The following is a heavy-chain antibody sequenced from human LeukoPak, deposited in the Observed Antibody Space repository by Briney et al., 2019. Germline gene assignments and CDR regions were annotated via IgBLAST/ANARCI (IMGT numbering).Heavy chain of an antibody. J-gene: IGHJ5*01. D-gene: IGHD1-7*01. CDR2: TYYRSNWYN. CDR1: GDSVSSNSAA. CDR3: SRGTHWFDS. V-gene: IGHV6-1*01. Sequence: SQTLSLTCAISGDSVSSNSAAWNWVRQSPSRGLEWLGRTYYRSNWYNDYAVSVSSRITVNPDTSKNQFSLQLNSVTPEDTPVYYCSRGTHWFDSWGQGTLVTVSS.